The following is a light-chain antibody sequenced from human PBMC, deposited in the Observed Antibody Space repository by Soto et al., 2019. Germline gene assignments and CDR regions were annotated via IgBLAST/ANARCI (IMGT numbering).Light chain of an antibody. V-gene: IGKV3-20*01. J-gene: IGKJ1*01. CDR2: GAS. CDR1: QSVSSSY. Sequence: TQSPGSLCSSPVLSATLSWRPGQSVSSSYLAWFQQKPGQAHRLIIYGASRRATGIPDRFSGSGSGTDFTLTISRLEPEDFAVYYCQQYGGSPPWTFGQGTRLEIK. CDR3: QQYGGSPPWT.